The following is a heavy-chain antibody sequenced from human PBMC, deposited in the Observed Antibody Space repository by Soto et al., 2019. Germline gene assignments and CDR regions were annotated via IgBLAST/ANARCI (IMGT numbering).Heavy chain of an antibody. J-gene: IGHJ4*02. CDR1: GFTFSSYD. V-gene: IGHV3-13*01. Sequence: PGGSLRLSCAASGFTFSSYDMHWVRQATGKGLEWVSAIGTAGDTYYPGSVKGRFTISRENAKNSLYLQMNSLRAEDTAVYYCARGGMETGTFDYWGQGTLVTVSS. CDR2: IGTAGDT. CDR3: ARGGMETGTFDY. D-gene: IGHD1-7*01.